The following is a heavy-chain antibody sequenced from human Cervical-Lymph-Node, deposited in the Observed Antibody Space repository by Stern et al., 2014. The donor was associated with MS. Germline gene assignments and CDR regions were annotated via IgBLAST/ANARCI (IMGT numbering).Heavy chain of an antibody. Sequence: VHLDESGGGLVKPGGSLRLSCAASGFTFSDSYMTWIRQTPGKGLEWVSYISSSGDTIKYAESVKGRFTVSRDNAKNSLSLQMSSLRVEDTAVYYCVRGWEPRQDGPSGHDYDAFDIWGQGTMVTVSS. J-gene: IGHJ3*02. V-gene: IGHV3-11*01. D-gene: IGHD5-12*01. CDR1: GFTFSDSY. CDR3: VRGWEPRQDGPSGHDYDAFDI. CDR2: ISSSGDTI.